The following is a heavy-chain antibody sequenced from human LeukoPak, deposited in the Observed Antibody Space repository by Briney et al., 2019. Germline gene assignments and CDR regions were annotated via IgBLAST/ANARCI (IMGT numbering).Heavy chain of an antibody. CDR3: EKDLLRYCSSTSCYGLYYYYYGMDV. V-gene: IGHV3-30*18. CDR2: ISYDGSNK. CDR1: GFTFSSYG. Sequence: GGSLRLSCAASGFTFSSYGMQWVHQAPGKGLEWVAVISYDGSNKYYADSVKGRFNISRDNSKNTLYLQRNSLRAEDTAVYYCEKDLLRYCSSTSCYGLYYYYYGMDVWGQGTTVTVSS. J-gene: IGHJ6*02. D-gene: IGHD2-2*01.